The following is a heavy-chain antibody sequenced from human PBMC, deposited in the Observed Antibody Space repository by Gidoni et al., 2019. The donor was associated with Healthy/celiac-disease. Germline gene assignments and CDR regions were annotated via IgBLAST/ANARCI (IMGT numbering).Heavy chain of an antibody. CDR3: ARADTAMVAFDY. J-gene: IGHJ4*02. V-gene: IGHV3-20*04. CDR1: GFPFDDYG. CDR2: ISWNGGST. D-gene: IGHD5-18*01. Sequence: EVQLVESGGGVVRPGGSRRRSCAAAGFPFDDYGMGWVRQAPGKGLEWVSGISWNGGSTGYADSVKGRFTISRDNAKNSLYLQMNSLRAEDTALYYCARADTAMVAFDYWGQGTLVTVSS.